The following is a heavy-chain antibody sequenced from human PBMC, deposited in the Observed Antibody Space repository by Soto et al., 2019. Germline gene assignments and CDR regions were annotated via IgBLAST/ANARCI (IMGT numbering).Heavy chain of an antibody. CDR3: ARWGTTGGLDV. J-gene: IGHJ4*02. CDR2: TSYDGSDK. V-gene: IGHV3-30*19. D-gene: IGHD3-16*01. Sequence: QVQLVESGGGVVQPGTSLRVSCVGSGFTFRRYVIHWFRQAPGKGLEWVALTSYDGSDKYYGDSVRGRFTISRDNSRNTVDLQMDSLRLEDTALYYCARWGTTGGLDVWGQGTLVSVSS. CDR1: GFTFRRYV.